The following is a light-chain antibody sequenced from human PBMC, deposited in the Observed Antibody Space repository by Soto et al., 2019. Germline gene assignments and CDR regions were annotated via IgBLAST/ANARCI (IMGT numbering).Light chain of an antibody. J-gene: IGKJ2*01. CDR3: MQALQSPPAYT. V-gene: IGKV2-28*01. CDR2: LGS. Sequence: DIVMTQSPLSLPVTPGEPASISCRSSQSLLHSNGYNYLDWYLQKPGQSPQLLIYLGSNRASGVPARFSGSGSGTGFTLKISRVEAVDVGVYYCMQALQSPPAYTFGQGTKLQI. CDR1: QSLLHSNGYNY.